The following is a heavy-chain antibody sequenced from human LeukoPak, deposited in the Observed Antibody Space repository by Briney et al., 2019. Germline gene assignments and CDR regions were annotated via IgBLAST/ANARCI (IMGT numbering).Heavy chain of an antibody. D-gene: IGHD5-24*01. J-gene: IGHJ3*02. Sequence: SETLSLTCTVSGGSISSSSYYWGWIRQAPGKGLEWIGTIYYSGSTYYNPSLKSRVTISVDTSKDQFSLKLSSVTAADTAVYYCARGAGSTISNDAFDMWGQGTMVSVSS. CDR3: ARGAGSTISNDAFDM. CDR2: IYYSGST. V-gene: IGHV4-39*07. CDR1: GGSISSSSYY.